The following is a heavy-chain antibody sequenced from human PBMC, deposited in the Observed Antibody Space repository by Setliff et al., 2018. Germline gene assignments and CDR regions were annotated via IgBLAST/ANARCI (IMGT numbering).Heavy chain of an antibody. V-gene: IGHV1-69*05. J-gene: IGHJ4*02. Sequence: SVKVSCKASGYTFRSYGINWVRQAPGQGLDWMGGIIPIFGTANYAQKFQGRVTITTDDSTNTAYMELSSLRSEDTAVYFCARERGSYDSSTHYTYYFDYWGQGTLVTVSS. CDR3: ARERGSYDSSTHYTYYFDY. CDR1: GYTFRSYG. D-gene: IGHD3-22*01. CDR2: IIPIFGTA.